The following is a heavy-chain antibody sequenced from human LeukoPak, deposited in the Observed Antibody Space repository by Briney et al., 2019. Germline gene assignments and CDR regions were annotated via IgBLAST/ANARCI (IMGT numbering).Heavy chain of an antibody. V-gene: IGHV4-59*08. CDR1: GGSISIYY. D-gene: IGHD3-22*01. J-gene: IGHJ3*02. CDR2: IYYSGST. CDR3: ARTAYYYDSSGYPYDAFDI. Sequence: SETLSLTCTVSGGSISIYYWSWIRQPPGKGLEWIGYIYYSGSTNYNPSLKSRVTISVDTSKNQFSLKLSSVTAADTAVYYCARTAYYYDSSGYPYDAFDIWGQGTMVTVSS.